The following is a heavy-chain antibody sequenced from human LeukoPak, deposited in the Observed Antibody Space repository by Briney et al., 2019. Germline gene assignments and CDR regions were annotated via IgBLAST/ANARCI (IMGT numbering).Heavy chain of an antibody. Sequence: GGSLRLSCAASGFTFSGSAMHWVRQASGKGLEWVGRISSKANTYATAFAASVKGRFTISRDDSGNTADLQMNSLKTEDTAVYYRIRQAGDDHFDFWGQGALVTVSS. CDR1: GFTFSGSA. CDR3: IRQAGDDHFDF. J-gene: IGHJ4*02. CDR2: ISSKANTYAT. V-gene: IGHV3-73*01. D-gene: IGHD1-1*01.